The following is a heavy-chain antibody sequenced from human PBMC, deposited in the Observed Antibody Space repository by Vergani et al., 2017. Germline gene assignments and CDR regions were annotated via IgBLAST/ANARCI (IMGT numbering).Heavy chain of an antibody. CDR3: TKLRSVVVEATTNY. V-gene: IGHV3-66*04. CDR1: GFSVSDNY. Sequence: EVRLVDSGGGLVQPGGSLRLSCAASGFSVSDNYMSWVRQAPGKGLEWVSILYVVGTSDYADSVKGRFTVSRDISKNTLYLQMNSLRVEDTAVYYCTKLRSVVVEATTNYWGQGTLVTVSS. J-gene: IGHJ4*02. CDR2: LYVVGTS. D-gene: IGHD2-15*01.